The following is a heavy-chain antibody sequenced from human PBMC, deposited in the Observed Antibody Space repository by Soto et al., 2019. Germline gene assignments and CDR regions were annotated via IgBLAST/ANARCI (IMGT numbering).Heavy chain of an antibody. CDR2: IIPIFGTA. D-gene: IGHD3-10*01. CDR3: ARLAVMVRGVIGYYYGMDV. CDR1: GGTFSSYA. Sequence: QVQLVQSGAEVKKPGSSVKVSCKASGGTFSSYAISWVRQAPGQGLEWMGGIIPIFGTANYAQKFQGRVTITADEYTRTAYMELSSLRSEDTAVYYCARLAVMVRGVIGYYYGMDVWGQGTTVTVSS. V-gene: IGHV1-69*01. J-gene: IGHJ6*02.